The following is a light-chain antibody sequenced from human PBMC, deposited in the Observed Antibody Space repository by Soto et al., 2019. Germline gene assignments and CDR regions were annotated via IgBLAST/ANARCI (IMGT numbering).Light chain of an antibody. CDR2: EAS. CDR1: QSISGS. Sequence: DIPMTQSPSTLSASVGDRVTITCRASQSISGSLAWYQQKPGKAPTLLIYEASGVPSRFSGCGSGTDYTLPIGSLQPDDSASYYCQQYNGYWTFGQGTRVEIK. V-gene: IGKV1-5*03. J-gene: IGKJ1*01. CDR3: QQYNGYWT.